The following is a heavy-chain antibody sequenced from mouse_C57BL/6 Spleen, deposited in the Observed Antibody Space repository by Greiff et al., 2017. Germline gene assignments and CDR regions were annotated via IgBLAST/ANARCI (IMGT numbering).Heavy chain of an antibody. D-gene: IGHD1-1*01. CDR2: IHPNSGST. V-gene: IGHV1-64*01. Sequence: QVQLQQPGAELVKPGASVKLSCKASGYTFTSYWMHWVKQRPGQGLEWIGMIHPNSGSTNYNEKFKSKATLTVDKSSSTAYMQLISLTSEDSAVYYCARDYYGSSGEDYWGQGTTLTVSS. CDR1: GYTFTSYW. J-gene: IGHJ2*01. CDR3: ARDYYGSSGEDY.